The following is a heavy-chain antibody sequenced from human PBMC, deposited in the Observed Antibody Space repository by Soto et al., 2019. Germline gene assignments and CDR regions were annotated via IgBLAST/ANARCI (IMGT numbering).Heavy chain of an antibody. V-gene: IGHV1-69*06. Sequence: SVQVSCKASGGTFSSYAISWVRQAPGQGLEWMGGIIPIFGTANYAQKFQGRVTITADKSTSTAYMELSSLRSEDTAVYYCARNDIAVAGTTADEWGQGYLGTV. CDR2: IIPIFGTA. J-gene: IGHJ4*02. D-gene: IGHD6-19*01. CDR3: ARNDIAVAGTTADE. CDR1: GGTFSSYA.